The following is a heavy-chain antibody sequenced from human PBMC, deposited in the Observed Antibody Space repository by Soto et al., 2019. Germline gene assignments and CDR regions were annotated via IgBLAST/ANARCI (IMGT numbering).Heavy chain of an antibody. V-gene: IGHV1-2*06. D-gene: IGHD3-22*01. CDR2: INPRSGGT. Sequence: GASVKVSCKASGYTFTDYYIDWVRQAPGQGLEWMGRINPRSGGTNYAQGFQGRVTMTRDTSITTAYMDLSRLTSDDTATYYCAKTYDGSGQPSHWFDPWGQGTPVTVSS. CDR3: AKTYDGSGQPSHWFDP. CDR1: GYTFTDYY. J-gene: IGHJ5*02.